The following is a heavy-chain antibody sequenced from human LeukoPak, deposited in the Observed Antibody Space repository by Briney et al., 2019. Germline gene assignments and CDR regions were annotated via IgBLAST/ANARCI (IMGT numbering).Heavy chain of an antibody. Sequence: SETLSLTRTVSGDSISSYYWSWIRQSPGKGLEWIGNMYYSGGTNYDPSLKSRVTISVDTSKNQFSLKLSSVTAADTAVYYCARSDSTTVTTFDYWGQGTLVTVSS. J-gene: IGHJ4*02. V-gene: IGHV4-59*12. CDR2: MYYSGGT. CDR3: ARSDSTTVTTFDY. CDR1: GDSISSYY. D-gene: IGHD4-17*01.